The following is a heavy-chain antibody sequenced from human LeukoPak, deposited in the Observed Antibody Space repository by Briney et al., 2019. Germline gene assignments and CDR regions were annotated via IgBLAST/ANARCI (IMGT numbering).Heavy chain of an antibody. CDR3: ARTPALYSSSWYLSDYYYGMDV. J-gene: IGHJ6*02. D-gene: IGHD6-13*01. CDR2: INPNSGGT. Sequence: ASVKVSCKASGYTFTGYYMHWVRQAPGQGLEWMGWINPNSGGTNYAQKFQGWVTMTRDTSISTAYMELSRPRSDDTAVYYCARTPALYSSSWYLSDYYYGMDVWGQGTTVTVSS. CDR1: GYTFTGYY. V-gene: IGHV1-2*04.